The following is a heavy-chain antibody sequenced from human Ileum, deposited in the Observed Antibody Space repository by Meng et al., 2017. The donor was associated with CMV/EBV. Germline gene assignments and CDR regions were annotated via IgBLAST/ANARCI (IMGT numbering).Heavy chain of an antibody. CDR3: ARAPGSGWPKH. J-gene: IGHJ4*02. Sequence: SETLSLTCAVYSGSLSGFYWSWVRQPPGKGLEWIGEINHSGDTKYDSSLEGRVTISIDASNNQFSLRLTSITAADAALYFCARAPGSGWPKHWGQGTLVTVSS. V-gene: IGHV4-34*01. CDR1: SGSLSGFY. D-gene: IGHD6-19*01. CDR2: INHSGDT.